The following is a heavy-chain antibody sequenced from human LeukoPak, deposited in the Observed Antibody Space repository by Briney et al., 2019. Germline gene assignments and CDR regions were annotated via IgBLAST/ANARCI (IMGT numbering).Heavy chain of an antibody. Sequence: SQTLSLTCTVSGGSITSVGYYWTWLRQPAGKGLEWIGRIYPSGNTMYNPSLTSRVTISVDTSKNQFSLKLSSVTAADTAVYYCATTTVTTPDYWGQGTLVTVSS. V-gene: IGHV4-61*02. J-gene: IGHJ4*02. CDR1: GGSITSVGYY. D-gene: IGHD4-17*01. CDR2: IYPSGNT. CDR3: ATTTVTTPDY.